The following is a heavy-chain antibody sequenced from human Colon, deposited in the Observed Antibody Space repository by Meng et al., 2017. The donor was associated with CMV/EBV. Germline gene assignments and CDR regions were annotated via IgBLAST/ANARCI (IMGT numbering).Heavy chain of an antibody. D-gene: IGHD2-21*01. Sequence: GESLKISCAASGFSFPDYTMNWVRQAPGKGLEWVSFIDGSGNSDYANSVRGRFTMSRDKSKNILYLQMTSLRADDSAVYYCVGRLRPDVWGQGTTVTVSS. CDR1: GFSFPDYT. V-gene: IGHV3-53*01. J-gene: IGHJ6*02. CDR3: VGRLRPDV. CDR2: IDGSGNS.